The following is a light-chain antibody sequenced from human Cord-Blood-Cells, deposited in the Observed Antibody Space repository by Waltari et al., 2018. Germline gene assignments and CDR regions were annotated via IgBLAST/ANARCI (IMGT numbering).Light chain of an antibody. V-gene: IGLV3-1*01. Sequence: SYELTQPPSVSVSPGQTASITCSGDKLGAKYACWYQQKPGQSPVLVIYQDCKRPSGIPERFSGSNSGNTATLTISGTQAMDEADYYCQAWDSSTVVFGGGTKLTVL. CDR1: KLGAKY. CDR3: QAWDSSTVV. J-gene: IGLJ2*01. CDR2: QDC.